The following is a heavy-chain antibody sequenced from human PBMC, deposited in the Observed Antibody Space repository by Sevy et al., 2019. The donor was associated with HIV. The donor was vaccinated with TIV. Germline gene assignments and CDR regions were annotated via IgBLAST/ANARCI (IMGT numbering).Heavy chain of an antibody. D-gene: IGHD2-2*01. V-gene: IGHV4-61*02. CDR1: GGSISSGSYY. CDR2: IYTSGST. J-gene: IGHJ4*02. CDR3: ARESGDCSSTSCYEGVFDY. Sequence: SETLSPTCTVSGGSISSGSYYWSWIRQPAGKGLEWIGRIYTSGSTNYNPSLKSRVTISVDTSKNQFSLKLSSVTAADTAVYYCARESGDCSSTSCYEGVFDYWGQGTLVTVSS.